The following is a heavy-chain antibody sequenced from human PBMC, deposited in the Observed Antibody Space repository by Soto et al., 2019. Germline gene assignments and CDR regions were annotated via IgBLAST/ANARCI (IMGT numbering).Heavy chain of an antibody. V-gene: IGHV3-30*18. CDR3: AKGSSSSSPDY. CDR2: ISYDGSNK. J-gene: IGHJ4*02. Sequence: GGSLRLSCAASGFTFSSYGMHWVRQAPGKGLEWVAVISYDGSNKYYADSVKGRFTISRDNSKNTLYLQMNSLRAEDTAVYYCAKGSSSSSPDYWGQGTLVTAPQ. CDR1: GFTFSSYG. D-gene: IGHD6-6*01.